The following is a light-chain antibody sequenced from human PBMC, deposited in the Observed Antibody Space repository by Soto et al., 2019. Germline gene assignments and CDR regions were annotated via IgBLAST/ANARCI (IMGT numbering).Light chain of an antibody. CDR3: QQYDNIILS. CDR1: QYIGTY. Sequence: IRLTQSPTSLTASVGDRVTITCQASQYIGTYLNWSQQKPGEAPRLLISGTSNLEPGVPSRFSGSGSGADFNFSISGLQPEDVATDACQQYDNIILSFGGGTNVEI. CDR2: GTS. V-gene: IGKV1-33*01. J-gene: IGKJ4*01.